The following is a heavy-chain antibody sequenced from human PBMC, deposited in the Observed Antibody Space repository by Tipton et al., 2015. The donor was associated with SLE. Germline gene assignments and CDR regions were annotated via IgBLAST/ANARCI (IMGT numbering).Heavy chain of an antibody. CDR1: GGTFSSYA. CDR3: ARAHVVLNAFDI. V-gene: IGHV1-69*01. J-gene: IGHJ3*02. Sequence: QVQLVQSGPEVRKPGSSVKASCKASGGTFSSYAISWVRQAPGQGLEWMGGFIPIFGTASYSQKFQGRDTITTDESTSTAYMELSSLRSEDSAVYYCARAHVVLNAFDIWGQATMVTVSS. D-gene: IGHD3-16*01. CDR2: FIPIFGTA.